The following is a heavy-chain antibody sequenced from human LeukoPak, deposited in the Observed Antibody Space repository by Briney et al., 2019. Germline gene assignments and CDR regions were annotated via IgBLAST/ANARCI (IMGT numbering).Heavy chain of an antibody. Sequence: SETLSLTCAVYGGSFSGYYWSWIRQPPEKGLEWIGEINHSGSTNYNPSLKSRVTISVDTSKNQFSLKLSSVTAADTAVYYCARLAHRSTGYSSGWYLMRYFDLWGRGTLVTVSS. CDR3: ARLAHRSTGYSSGWYLMRYFDL. CDR1: GGSFSGYY. J-gene: IGHJ2*01. V-gene: IGHV4-34*01. D-gene: IGHD6-19*01. CDR2: INHSGST.